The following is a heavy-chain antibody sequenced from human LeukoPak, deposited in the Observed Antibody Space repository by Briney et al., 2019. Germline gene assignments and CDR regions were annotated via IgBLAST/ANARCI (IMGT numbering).Heavy chain of an antibody. J-gene: IGHJ4*02. D-gene: IGHD6-19*01. CDR3: ARHSPEGEQWLVRPLDY. CDR2: IYYSGST. V-gene: IGHV4-39*01. Sequence: PSETLSLTCTVSGGSISSSSYYRGWIRQPPGKGLEWIGSIYYSGSTYYNPSLKSRVTISVDTSKNQFSLKLSSVTAADTAVYYCARHSPEGEQWLVRPLDYWGQGTLVTVSS. CDR1: GGSISSSSYY.